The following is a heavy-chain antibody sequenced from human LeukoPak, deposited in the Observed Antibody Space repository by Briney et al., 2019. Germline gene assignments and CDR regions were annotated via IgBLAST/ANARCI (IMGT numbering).Heavy chain of an antibody. CDR3: ARSRRRDGYKPDAFDI. CDR1: GFTFSSYA. J-gene: IGHJ3*02. D-gene: IGHD5-24*01. CDR2: ISGSGGST. V-gene: IGHV3-23*01. Sequence: GGSLRLSCAASGFTFSSYAMSWVRQAPGKGLEWVSAISGSGGSTYYADSVKGRFTISRANSKNTLYLQMNSLRAEDTAVYYCARSRRRDGYKPDAFDIWGQGTMVTVPS.